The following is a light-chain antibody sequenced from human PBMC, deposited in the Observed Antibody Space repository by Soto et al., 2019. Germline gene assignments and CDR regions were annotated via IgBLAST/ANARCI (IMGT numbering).Light chain of an antibody. CDR1: NSDIGRYNY. V-gene: IGLV2-14*01. J-gene: IGLJ2*01. CDR3: SSYTTSTTVV. CDR2: QVT. Sequence: QSALTQPASVSGSPGQSITISCTGTNSDIGRYNYVSWYQQYPGKAPKLMIYQVTNRPSGVSNRFSGSKSANTASLTISGLQADDEADYYCSSYTTSTTVVFGGGTKLTVL.